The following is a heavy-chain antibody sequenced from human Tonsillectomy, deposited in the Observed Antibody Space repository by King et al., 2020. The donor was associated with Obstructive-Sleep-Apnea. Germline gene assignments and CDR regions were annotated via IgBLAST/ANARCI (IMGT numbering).Heavy chain of an antibody. D-gene: IGHD3-22*01. CDR3: ARTPGYYYDSSGYYYGDY. Sequence: VQLVESGGGLVKPGGSLRLSCVASGFTFSDYYMSWIRQAPGKGLEWVSYIISSSGYTNYAASVKGRFTISIDNAKNSLYLQMKSLRAEDTAVYYCARTPGYYYDSSGYYYGDYWGQGTLVTVSS. V-gene: IGHV3-11*06. CDR1: GFTFSDYY. J-gene: IGHJ4*02. CDR2: IISSSGYT.